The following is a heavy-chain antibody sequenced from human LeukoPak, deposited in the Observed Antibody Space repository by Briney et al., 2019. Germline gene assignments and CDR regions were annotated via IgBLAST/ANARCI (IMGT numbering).Heavy chain of an antibody. CDR3: ASHGVGLRYFDWSN. CDR1: GGAFSSYA. V-gene: IGHV1-69*04. D-gene: IGHD3-9*01. J-gene: IGHJ4*02. Sequence: GASVKVSCKASGGAFSSYAISWVRQAPGQGLEWMGRIIPILGIANYAQKFQGRVTITADKSTSTAYMELSSLRSEDTAVYYCASHGVGLRYFDWSNWGQGTLVTVSS. CDR2: IIPILGIA.